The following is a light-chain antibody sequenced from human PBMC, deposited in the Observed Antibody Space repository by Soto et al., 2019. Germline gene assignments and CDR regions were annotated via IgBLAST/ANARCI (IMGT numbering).Light chain of an antibody. V-gene: IGKV3-20*01. CDR3: QHYGSS. Sequence: EIVLTQSPGTLSLSPGERVTLSCRASQSFSSSYLAWYQQQPGQAPRLLIYGASTRATGIPDRFSGSGSGTDFTLTISKLEPEDFAVYYCQHYGSSFGRGTKLEIK. CDR2: GAS. J-gene: IGKJ2*01. CDR1: QSFSSSY.